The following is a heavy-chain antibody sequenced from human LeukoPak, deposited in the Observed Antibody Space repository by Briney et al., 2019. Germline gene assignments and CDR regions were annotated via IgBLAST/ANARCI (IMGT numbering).Heavy chain of an antibody. V-gene: IGHV6-1*01. D-gene: IGHD2-2*01. CDR1: GDSVSSNSVT. CDR2: TYYRSTWYN. Sequence: SQTLSLTCAIYGDSVSSNSVTWNWIRQPPSRGHDWLGRTYYRSTWYNDYAVSVRGRITVNPDTSKNQFSLHLNSVTPEDTAVYYCARRLTQYDCFDPWGQGILVNVSS. CDR3: ARRLTQYDCFDP. J-gene: IGHJ5*02.